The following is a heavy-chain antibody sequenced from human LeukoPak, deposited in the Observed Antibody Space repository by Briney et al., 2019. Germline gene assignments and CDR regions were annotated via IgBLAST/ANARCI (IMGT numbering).Heavy chain of an antibody. CDR3: ARQEVNYYYYMDV. V-gene: IGHV4-38-2*02. J-gene: IGHJ6*03. CDR1: GYSISSGYY. Sequence: SETLSLTCTVSGYSISSGYYWGWIRQPPGKGLEWIGSIYYSGSTYYNPSLKSRVTISVDTSKNQFSLKLSSVTAADMAVYYCARQEVNYYYYMDVWGKGTTVTVSS. CDR2: IYYSGST.